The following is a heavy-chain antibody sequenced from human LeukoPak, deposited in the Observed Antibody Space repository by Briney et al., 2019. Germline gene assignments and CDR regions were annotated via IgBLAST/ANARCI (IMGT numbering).Heavy chain of an antibody. CDR1: SGSISTSNYY. CDR3: YGDYRYYMDV. CDR2: INHSGST. D-gene: IGHD4-17*01. V-gene: IGHV4-39*07. J-gene: IGHJ6*03. Sequence: SSETLSLTCTVSSGSISTSNYYWGWVRQPPGKGLEWIGEINHSGSTNYNPSLKSRVTISVDTSKNQFSLKLSSVTAADTAVYYCYGDYRYYMDVWGKGTTVTISS.